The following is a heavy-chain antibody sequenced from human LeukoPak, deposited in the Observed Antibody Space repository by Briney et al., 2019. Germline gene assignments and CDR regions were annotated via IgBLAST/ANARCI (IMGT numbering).Heavy chain of an antibody. CDR3: ARQVDAYPIVVVPADAFDI. V-gene: IGHV5-51*01. CDR2: IYPGDSDT. CDR1: GYSFTSYW. J-gene: IGHJ3*02. D-gene: IGHD2-2*01. Sequence: GESLKISCKGSGYSFTSYWIGWVRQMPGKGLEWMGIIYPGDSDTGYSPSFQGQVTISADKSISTAYLRWSSLKASDTAMYYCARQVDAYPIVVVPADAFDIWGQGTMVTVSS.